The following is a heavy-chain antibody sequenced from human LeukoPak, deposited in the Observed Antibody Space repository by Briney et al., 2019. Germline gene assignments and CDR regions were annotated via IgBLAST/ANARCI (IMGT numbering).Heavy chain of an antibody. J-gene: IGHJ4*02. D-gene: IGHD1-26*01. V-gene: IGHV1-2*02. CDR2: INPNSGGT. Sequence: ASVKVSCKASGYTFTGYYMHWVRQAPGQGLEWMGWINPNSGGTNYAQKFQGRVTMTRDTSISTAYMELSRLRSDDTAVYYCARVCVWGATTPYFDYWGQGTLVTVSS. CDR3: ARVCVWGATTPYFDY. CDR1: GYTFTGYY.